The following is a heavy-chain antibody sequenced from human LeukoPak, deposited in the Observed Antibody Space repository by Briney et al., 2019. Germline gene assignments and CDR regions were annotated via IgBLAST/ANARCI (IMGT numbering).Heavy chain of an antibody. CDR3: AAHMVVQWYFDL. J-gene: IGHJ2*01. V-gene: IGHV3-7*01. Sequence: GGTLRLSCAASGFTFSSYWMSWVRQAPGKGLEWVANIKQDGSEKYYVDSVKGRFTISRDNAKNSLYLQMNSLRAEDTAVYYCAAHMVVQWYFDLWGRGTLVTVSS. CDR1: GFTFSSYW. CDR2: IKQDGSEK. D-gene: IGHD2-15*01.